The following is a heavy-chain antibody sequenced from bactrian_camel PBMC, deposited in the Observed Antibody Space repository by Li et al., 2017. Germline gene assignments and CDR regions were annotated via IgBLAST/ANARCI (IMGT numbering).Heavy chain of an antibody. J-gene: IGHJ4*01. V-gene: IGHV3S53*01. CDR2: IDRHGNE. Sequence: VQAGGSLRLSCSASGSSIGDQSMAWFRQAPGKSCEPVASIDRHGNEAYAYSIQGRFAISRDISKNTVYLQMNSLEPEDTGTYSCAAVITDSGAGIVRLTLPRAPEGVGYWGQGTQVTVS. CDR3: AAVITDSGAGIVRLTLPRAPEGVGY. D-gene: IGHD2*01. CDR1: GSSIGDQS.